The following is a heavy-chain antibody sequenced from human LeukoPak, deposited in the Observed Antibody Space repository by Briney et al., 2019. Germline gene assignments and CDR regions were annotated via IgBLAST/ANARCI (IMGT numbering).Heavy chain of an antibody. D-gene: IGHD3-3*01. Sequence: PSETLSLTCTVSGGSISSGDYYWSWIRQYPEKGLEWIGYTFYSGSTYYNPSLKSRVTISVDTSKNQFSLKLSSVTAADTAVYYCARADARQPYYDFWSGYYTLYYYYMDVWGKGTTVTVSS. V-gene: IGHV4-31*03. CDR1: GGSISSGDYY. CDR2: TFYSGST. CDR3: ARADARQPYYDFWSGYYTLYYYYMDV. J-gene: IGHJ6*03.